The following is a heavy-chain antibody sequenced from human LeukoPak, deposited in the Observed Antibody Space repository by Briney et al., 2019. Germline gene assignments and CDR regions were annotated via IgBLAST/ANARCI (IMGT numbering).Heavy chain of an antibody. CDR2: IYSGGST. CDR1: GFTVSNKY. J-gene: IGHJ4*02. Sequence: PGGSLRLSCAASGFTVSNKYLTWVRQAPGKGLEWVSVIYSGGSTYYADSVKGRFTISRDNSKNTLYLQMNSLRAEDTAVYYCARGLLEWYFDYWGQGTLVTVSS. CDR3: ARGLLEWYFDY. D-gene: IGHD3-3*01. V-gene: IGHV3-66*01.